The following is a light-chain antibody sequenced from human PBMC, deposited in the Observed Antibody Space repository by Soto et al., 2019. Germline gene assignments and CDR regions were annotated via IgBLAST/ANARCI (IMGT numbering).Light chain of an antibody. CDR1: SGDVGTYNL. CDR2: ESS. J-gene: IGLJ3*02. Sequence: QSVLTQPASVSGSPGQSITISCTGTSGDVGTYNLVSWYQQHPGKAPQLMIYESSKRPSGVSNRFSGSRSGNTASLTISGLQAEDEADYYCCSFAHRSTLVFGGGTTLTVL. V-gene: IGLV2-23*01. CDR3: CSFAHRSTLV.